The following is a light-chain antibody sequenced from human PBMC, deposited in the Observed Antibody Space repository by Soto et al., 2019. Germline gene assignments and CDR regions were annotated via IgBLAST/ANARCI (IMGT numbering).Light chain of an antibody. Sequence: QSALTQPASVSGSPGQSITISCTGTSSDVGSYNLVSWYQQHPDKAPKLIIYEDNKRPSGVSSRFSGSKSGNTASLTISGLQAEDEADYYCCSSACTSTFRVFGGGTKLTVL. CDR3: CSSACTSTFRV. V-gene: IGLV2-23*02. CDR2: EDN. CDR1: SSDVGSYNL. J-gene: IGLJ2*01.